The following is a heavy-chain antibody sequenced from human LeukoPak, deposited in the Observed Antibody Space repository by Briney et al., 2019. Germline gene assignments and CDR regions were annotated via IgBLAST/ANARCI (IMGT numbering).Heavy chain of an antibody. J-gene: IGHJ4*02. CDR3: TRVRRLVAVAENFDY. Sequence: GALLLSCCASGCPFISYSMKWGRQGPGGGVEGVDCISSSSSTIYYADSVKGRVTISRDNSKNSLYLQMNSLRAEDTAVYYCTRVRRLVAVAENFDYWGQGTLVTVSS. CDR2: ISSSSSTI. D-gene: IGHD6-19*01. CDR1: GCPFISYS. V-gene: IGHV3-48*01.